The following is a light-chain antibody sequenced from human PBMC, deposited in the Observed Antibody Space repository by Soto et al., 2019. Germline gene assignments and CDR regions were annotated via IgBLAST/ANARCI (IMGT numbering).Light chain of an antibody. J-gene: IGKJ2*01. CDR1: QDIGSR. CDR2: TAS. Sequence: DIQMTQSPSTLSVSVGDRVTITCRASQDIGSRLAWYQQKLGKAPKLLLFTASTLDTGVPSRFSGSGSGTEFTLTISSLQPDDFATYFGQPYNSYNTFGQGTKLEIE. V-gene: IGKV1-5*03. CDR3: QPYNSYNT.